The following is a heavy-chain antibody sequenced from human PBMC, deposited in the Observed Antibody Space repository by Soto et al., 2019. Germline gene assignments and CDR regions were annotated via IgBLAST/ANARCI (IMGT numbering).Heavy chain of an antibody. Sequence: SVKVSCKASGGSFGKSAINWVRQTPGQGLEWLGGFIPVYRTLNYAQKFQGRVTITADESTGAAYMTLSSLASDDTAVYYCATGVIWIGYFTVDSWGQGTQVTVSS. V-gene: IGHV1-69*13. CDR1: GGSFGKSA. CDR2: FIPVYRTL. D-gene: IGHD3-3*01. CDR3: ATGVIWIGYFTVDS. J-gene: IGHJ4*02.